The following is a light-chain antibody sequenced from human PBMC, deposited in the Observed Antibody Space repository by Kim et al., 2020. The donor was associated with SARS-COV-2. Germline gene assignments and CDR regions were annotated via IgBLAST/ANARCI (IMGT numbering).Light chain of an antibody. CDR2: STN. J-gene: IGLJ3*02. CDR3: AAWDESLNGVA. Sequence: QQVTIFFSGSPSNLGTNTVNCYQQFPGAAPKLLIYSTNQRSSGVPGRFSASKSGSSASLVISGLQSEDEADYYCAAWDESLNGVAFGGGTQLTV. CDR1: PSNLGTNT. V-gene: IGLV1-44*01.